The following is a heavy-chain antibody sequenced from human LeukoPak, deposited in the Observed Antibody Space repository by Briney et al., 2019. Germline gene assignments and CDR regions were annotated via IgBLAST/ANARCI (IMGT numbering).Heavy chain of an antibody. V-gene: IGHV3-43*01. D-gene: IGHD5-24*01. CDR1: GFTFDDYT. CDR2: ISWDGDST. Sequence: GGSLRLSCAASGFTFDDYTMHWVRHAPGKGLEWVSLISWDGDSTYYADSVKGRFTISRDNSKNSLYLQMNSLRIEDTALYYCAKEGDGYHWGQGTMVTVSS. CDR3: AKEGDGYH. J-gene: IGHJ3*01.